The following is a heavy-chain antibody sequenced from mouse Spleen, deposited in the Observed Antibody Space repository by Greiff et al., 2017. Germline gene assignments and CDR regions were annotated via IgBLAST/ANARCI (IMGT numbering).Heavy chain of an antibody. Sequence: EVMLVESGGGLVQPGGSLKLSCATSGFTFSDYYMYWVRQTPEKRLEWVAYISNGGGSTYYPDTVKGRFTISRDNAKNTLYLQMSRLKSEDTAMYYCARRGMDYWGQGTSVTVCS. CDR1: GFTFSDYY. CDR3: ARRGMDY. V-gene: IGHV5-12*02. CDR2: ISNGGGST. J-gene: IGHJ4*01.